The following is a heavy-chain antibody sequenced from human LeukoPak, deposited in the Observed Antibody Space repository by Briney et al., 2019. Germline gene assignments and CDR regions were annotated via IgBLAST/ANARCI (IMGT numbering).Heavy chain of an antibody. CDR1: GGSISSSSYY. V-gene: IGHV4-39*07. CDR3: ARQAVAGTTLFDY. Sequence: PSETLSPACTVSGGSISSSSYYWGWIRQPPGKGLEWIGSIYYSGSTYYNPSLKSRVTISVDTSKNQFSLKLSSVTAADTAVYYCARQAVAGTTLFDYWGQGTLVTVSS. D-gene: IGHD6-19*01. J-gene: IGHJ4*02. CDR2: IYYSGST.